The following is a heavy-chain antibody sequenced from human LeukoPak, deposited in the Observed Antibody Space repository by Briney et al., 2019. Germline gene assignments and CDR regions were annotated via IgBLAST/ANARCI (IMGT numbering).Heavy chain of an antibody. CDR2: ISGSGGST. V-gene: IGHV3-23*01. CDR1: GFTFSSYA. CDR3: ATTPRNSGYDYYYDSSGYTDDY. J-gene: IGHJ4*02. Sequence: GGSLRLSCAASGFTFSSYAMSWVRQAPGKGLEWVSAISGSGGSTYYADSVKGRFTISRDNSKNTLYLQMNSLRAEDTAVYYCATTPRNSGYDYYYDSSGYTDDYWGQGTLVTVSS. D-gene: IGHD3-22*01.